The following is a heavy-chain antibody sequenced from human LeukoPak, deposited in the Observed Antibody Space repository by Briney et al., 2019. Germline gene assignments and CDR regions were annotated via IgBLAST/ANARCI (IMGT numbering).Heavy chain of an antibody. CDR1: GGSISSSSYS. V-gene: IGHV4-39*01. J-gene: IGHJ6*03. CDR2: FYYSGST. Sequence: SETLSLTCTVSGGSISSSSYSWGWIRQPPGKGLEWIGSFYYSGSTYYNPSLKSRVTISVDTSKNQFSLKLSSVTAADTAVYYCARHGPIYYYHYYMDVWGKGTTVTISS. CDR3: ARHGPIYYYHYYMDV.